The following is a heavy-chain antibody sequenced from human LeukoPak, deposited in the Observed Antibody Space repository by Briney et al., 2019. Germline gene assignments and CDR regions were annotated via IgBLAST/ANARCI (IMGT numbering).Heavy chain of an antibody. Sequence: GGSLRLSYAASGITFSSYGMHWVRQAPGKGLEWVAVIWYDGSNKYYADSVKGRFTISRDNSKNTLYLQMNGLRAEDTAVYYCARDDMGTHDYWGQGTLVTVSS. J-gene: IGHJ4*02. CDR2: IWYDGSNK. V-gene: IGHV3-33*01. CDR1: GITFSSYG. D-gene: IGHD1-14*01. CDR3: ARDDMGTHDY.